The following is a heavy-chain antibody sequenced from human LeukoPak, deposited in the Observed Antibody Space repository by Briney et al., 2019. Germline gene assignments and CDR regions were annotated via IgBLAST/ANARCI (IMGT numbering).Heavy chain of an antibody. CDR2: IYYSGST. CDR3: ARGGRDSGWSFDC. Sequence: SQTLSLTCTVSGGSISTGGHYWSWIRQHPGKGLEWIGYIYYSGSTYYSSSLKGRVTISIDTSQNQFSLKLNSVTAADTAVYYCARGGRDSGWSFDCWGQGTLVTVSS. V-gene: IGHV4-31*03. D-gene: IGHD6-19*01. J-gene: IGHJ4*02. CDR1: GGSISTGGHY.